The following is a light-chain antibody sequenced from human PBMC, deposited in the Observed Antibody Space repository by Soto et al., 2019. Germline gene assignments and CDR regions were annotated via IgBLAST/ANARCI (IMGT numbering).Light chain of an antibody. Sequence: EIVLTQSPGTLSLSPGERATLSCRASQSVDSNYFAWYQHKPGQAPRLLIYGASSRATGIPDRFSGGGSGTDFTLTISRLEPEDLVVYYCQQYGSSPQTFGQGTKLEIK. J-gene: IGKJ2*01. V-gene: IGKV3-20*01. CDR3: QQYGSSPQT. CDR1: QSVDSNY. CDR2: GAS.